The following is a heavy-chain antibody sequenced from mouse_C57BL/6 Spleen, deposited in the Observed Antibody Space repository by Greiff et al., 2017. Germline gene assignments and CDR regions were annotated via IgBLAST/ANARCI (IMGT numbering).Heavy chain of an antibody. CDR3: ARYDYYGNYGYAMDY. J-gene: IGHJ4*01. Sequence: VQLQQSGAELVRPGTSVKVSCKASGYAFTNYLIEWVKQRPGQGLEWIGVINPGSGGTNYNEKFKGKATLTADKSSSTAYMQLSSLTSEDSAVYFCARYDYYGNYGYAMDYWGQGTSVTVSS. CDR1: GYAFTNYL. D-gene: IGHD2-1*01. CDR2: INPGSGGT. V-gene: IGHV1-54*01.